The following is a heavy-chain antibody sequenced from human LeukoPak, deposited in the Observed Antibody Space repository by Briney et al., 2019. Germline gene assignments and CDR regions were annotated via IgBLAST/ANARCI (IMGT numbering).Heavy chain of an antibody. CDR3: ARALGYCSGGSCSEGDP. CDR2: ISSSSSYI. CDR1: GFTFSSYS. J-gene: IGHJ5*02. D-gene: IGHD2-15*01. Sequence: GGSLRLSCAASGFTFSSYSMNWVRQAPGKGLEWVSSISSSSSYIYYADSVKVRFTISRDNAKNSLYLQMNSLRAEDTAVYYCARALGYCSGGSCSEGDPWGQGTLVTVSS. V-gene: IGHV3-21*01.